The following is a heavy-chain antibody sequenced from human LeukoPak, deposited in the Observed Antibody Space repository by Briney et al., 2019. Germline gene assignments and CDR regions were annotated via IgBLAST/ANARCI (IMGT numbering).Heavy chain of an antibody. CDR1: GGSISSHY. D-gene: IGHD4-23*01. V-gene: IGHV4-59*11. CDR3: ARDPEGSSGNDLGFDY. CDR2: IYYSGST. Sequence: SETLSVTCTVSGGSISSHYWSWIRQPPGKGLEWIGYIYYSGSTNYNPSLKSRVTISVDTSKNQFSLKLSSVTAADTAVYYCARDPEGSSGNDLGFDYWGQGTLVTVSS. J-gene: IGHJ4*02.